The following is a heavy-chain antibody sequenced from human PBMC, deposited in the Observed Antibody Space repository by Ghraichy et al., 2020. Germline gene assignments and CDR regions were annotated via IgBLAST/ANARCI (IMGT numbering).Heavy chain of an antibody. D-gene: IGHD1-14*01. CDR1: GGSFSGYY. CDR2: INHSVST. J-gene: IGHJ6*02. V-gene: IGHV4-34*01. Sequence: SQTLSLTCAVYGGSFSGYYWSWIRQPPGKGLEWIGEINHSVSTNYNPSLKIRVTISVDTSKNQFSLKLSSVTAADTAVYYCARDRGGLYYYYGMDVWGQGTTVTVSS. CDR3: ARDRGGLYYYYGMDV.